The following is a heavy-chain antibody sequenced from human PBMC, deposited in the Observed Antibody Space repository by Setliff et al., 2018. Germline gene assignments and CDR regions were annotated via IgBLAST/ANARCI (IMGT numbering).Heavy chain of an antibody. D-gene: IGHD5-12*01. J-gene: IGHJ6*02. CDR2: IIPILGIA. CDR1: GGTFSSYA. V-gene: IGHV1-69*10. CDR3: ARREMATIVDYYYYGMDV. Sequence: ASVKVFCKASGGTFSSYAISWVRQAPGQGLEWMGGIIPILGIANYAQKFQGRVTITADKSTSTAYMELSSLRSEDTAVYYCARREMATIVDYYYYGMDVWGQGTTVTVSS.